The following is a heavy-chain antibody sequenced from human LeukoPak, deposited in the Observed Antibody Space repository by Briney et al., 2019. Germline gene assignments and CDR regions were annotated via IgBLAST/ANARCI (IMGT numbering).Heavy chain of an antibody. J-gene: IGHJ4*02. D-gene: IGHD6-6*01. Sequence: SVKVSCKASGGTFSSYAISWVLQAPGQGLEWIGGIIPIFGTANYAQKFQGRVTITADESTSTAYMELSSLRSEDTAVYYCARPRSPPVFSSIAAPPLDYWGQGTLVTVSS. CDR1: GGTFSSYA. CDR3: ARPRSPPVFSSIAAPPLDY. CDR2: IIPIFGTA. V-gene: IGHV1-69*01.